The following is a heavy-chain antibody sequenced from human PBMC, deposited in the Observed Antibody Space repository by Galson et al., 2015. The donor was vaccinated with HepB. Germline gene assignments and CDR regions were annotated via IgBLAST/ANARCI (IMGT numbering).Heavy chain of an antibody. Sequence: SLRLSCAVSGYIFSSDAMSWVRQAPGKGLEWVSSISDSGSGTFYADSVKGRFTISRDNSKNTLYVEINSLRADDTAVYYCAKPGGKGSFEYWGQGTLVTVSS. CDR2: ISDSGSGT. D-gene: IGHD4-23*01. V-gene: IGHV3-23*01. CDR3: AKPGGKGSFEY. J-gene: IGHJ4*02. CDR1: GYIFSSDA.